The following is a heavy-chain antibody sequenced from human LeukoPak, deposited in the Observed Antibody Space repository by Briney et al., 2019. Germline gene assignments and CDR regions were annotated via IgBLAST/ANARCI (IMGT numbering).Heavy chain of an antibody. CDR1: GGSISSGGYS. J-gene: IGHJ4*02. CDR2: IYHSGST. Sequence: SQTLSLTCAVSGGSISSGGYSWSWIRQPPGKGLEWIGYIYHSGSTYYNPSFKSRVTISVDRSKNQFSLKLSSVTAADTAVYYCASFYGSGRAYYFDYWGQGTLVTVSS. CDR3: ASFYGSGRAYYFDY. D-gene: IGHD3-10*01. V-gene: IGHV4-30-2*01.